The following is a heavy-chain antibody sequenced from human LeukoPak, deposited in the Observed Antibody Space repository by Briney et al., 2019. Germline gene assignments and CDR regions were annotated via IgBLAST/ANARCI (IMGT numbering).Heavy chain of an antibody. D-gene: IGHD5-24*01. CDR2: IFYSGST. V-gene: IGHV4-59*01. CDR1: GGSISSYY. CDR3: AREDGYNSPYYFDY. J-gene: IGHJ4*02. Sequence: PSETLSLTCTVSGGSISSYYWSWIRQPPGKGLEWIGFIFYSGSTNYNPSVKSRVTISVDTPKNQFSLKLRSVTAADTAVYYCAREDGYNSPYYFDYWGQGTLVTVSS.